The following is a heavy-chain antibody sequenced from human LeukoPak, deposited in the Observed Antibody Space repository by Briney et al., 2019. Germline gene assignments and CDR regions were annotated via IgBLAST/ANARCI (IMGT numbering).Heavy chain of an antibody. CDR2: IKQDGSEK. Sequence: PGGSLRLSCAASGFTFSSYWMSWVRQAPGKGLEWVANIKQDGSEKYYVDSVKGRFTISRDNAKNSLYLQMHSLRAEDTAVYYCARDSTGITIFGVVIIYYYYGMDVWGQGTTVTVSS. J-gene: IGHJ6*02. D-gene: IGHD3-3*01. CDR3: ARDSTGITIFGVVIIYYYYGMDV. V-gene: IGHV3-7*01. CDR1: GFTFSSYW.